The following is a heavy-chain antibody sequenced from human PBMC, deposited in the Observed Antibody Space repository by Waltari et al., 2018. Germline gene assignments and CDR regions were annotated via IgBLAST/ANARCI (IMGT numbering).Heavy chain of an antibody. J-gene: IGHJ4*02. V-gene: IGHV4-39*01. CDR3: ARANQYSSSWFDY. D-gene: IGHD6-13*01. CDR2: IYYSGST. Sequence: QLQLQESGPGLVKPSETLSLTCTVSGGSISSSSYYWGWIRQPPGKGLEWIGSIYYSGSTYYNPSRKSRVTISVDTSKNQFSLKLSSVTAADTAVYYCARANQYSSSWFDYWGQGTLVTVSS. CDR1: GGSISSSSYY.